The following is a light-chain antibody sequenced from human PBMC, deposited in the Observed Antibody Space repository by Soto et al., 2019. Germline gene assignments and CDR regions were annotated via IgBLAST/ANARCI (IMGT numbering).Light chain of an antibody. Sequence: QSVLTQPPAASGTPGQRVTISCSGSNSNIGSDAVNWYQHLPGTAPKLLIDSNNQRPSGVSDRFSGSKSGTSASLAISGLQSEDEADYYCATWDDSLNGPAFGGGTKLTVL. CDR3: ATWDDSLNGPA. V-gene: IGLV1-44*01. CDR2: SNN. CDR1: NSNIGSDA. J-gene: IGLJ2*01.